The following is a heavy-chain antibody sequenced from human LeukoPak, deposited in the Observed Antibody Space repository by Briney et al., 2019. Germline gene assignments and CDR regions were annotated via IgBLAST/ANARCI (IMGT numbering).Heavy chain of an antibody. CDR3: AKDPSSQIVVALGY. Sequence: GGSLRLSCAASGFTFSSYSMNWVRQAPGKGLEWVSAISGSGGSTYYADSVKGRFTITRDNSKNTLYLQMNSLRAEDTAVYYCAKDPSSQIVVALGYWGQGTLVTVSS. CDR2: ISGSGGST. CDR1: GFTFSSYS. J-gene: IGHJ4*02. V-gene: IGHV3-23*01. D-gene: IGHD3-22*01.